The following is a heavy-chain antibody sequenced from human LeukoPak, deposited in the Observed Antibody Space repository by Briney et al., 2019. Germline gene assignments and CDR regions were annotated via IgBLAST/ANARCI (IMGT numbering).Heavy chain of an antibody. V-gene: IGHV3-9*01. Sequence: GRSLRLSCAASGFTFDDYAMHWVRQAPGKGLEWVSGISWNSGSIGYADSVKGRSTISRDNAKNSLYLQMNSLRAEDTALYYCAKSVRGVILDYWGQGTLVTVSS. CDR3: AKSVRGVILDY. CDR2: ISWNSGSI. J-gene: IGHJ4*02. D-gene: IGHD3-10*01. CDR1: GFTFDDYA.